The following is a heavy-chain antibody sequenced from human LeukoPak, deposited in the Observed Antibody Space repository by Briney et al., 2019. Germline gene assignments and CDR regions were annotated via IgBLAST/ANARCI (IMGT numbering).Heavy chain of an antibody. CDR3: VRGDYGMDV. J-gene: IGHJ6*02. CDR2: IYYGGNT. CDR1: GGSISSSSYY. V-gene: IGHV4-39*07. D-gene: IGHD5-24*01. Sequence: PSETLSLTCTVSGGSISSSSYYWGWIRQPPGKGLEWIGYIYYGGNTNYNPSLKSRVTISIDRSKNQFSLKLSSVTAADTAVYYCVRGDYGMDVWGQGTTVTVSS.